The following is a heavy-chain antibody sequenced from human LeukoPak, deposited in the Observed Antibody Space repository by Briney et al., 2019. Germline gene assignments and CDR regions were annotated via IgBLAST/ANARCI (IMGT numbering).Heavy chain of an antibody. Sequence: PGGSLRLSCAASGFTFSSYGMHWVRQAPGKGLEWVAVIWYDGSNEYYADSVKGRFTITRDNSKNTLYLHMNTLRAEETAVYYCARESYGDYVYYFDYWGQGTLVTVSS. V-gene: IGHV3-33*01. J-gene: IGHJ4*02. D-gene: IGHD4-17*01. CDR1: GFTFSSYG. CDR2: IWYDGSNE. CDR3: ARESYGDYVYYFDY.